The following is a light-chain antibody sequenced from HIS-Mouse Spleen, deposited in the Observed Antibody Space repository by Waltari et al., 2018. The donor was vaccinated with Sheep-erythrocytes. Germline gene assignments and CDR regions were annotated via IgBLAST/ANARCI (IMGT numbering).Light chain of an antibody. CDR1: SSDVGGYNY. J-gene: IGLJ1*01. CDR2: DVS. CDR3: CSYAGSYNHV. V-gene: IGLV2-11*01. Sequence: QSALTQPRSVSGSPGQSVTISCTRTSSDVGGYNYVSWYQQHPGKAPKRMIYDVSKRPSGVPDRFSGSKSGNTASLTISGLQAEDEADYYCCSYAGSYNHVFATGTKVTVL.